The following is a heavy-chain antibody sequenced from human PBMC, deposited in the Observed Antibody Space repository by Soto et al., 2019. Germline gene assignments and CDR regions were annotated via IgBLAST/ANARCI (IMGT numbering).Heavy chain of an antibody. V-gene: IGHV4-28*05. CDR1: GSSISSWNW. CDR3: ATKVEIGGPIDY. Sequence: QVQLQESGPGLLKPSDTLSLTCAVSGSSISSWNWWGWIRQPPAKGLEWIGHISYTGHISHNSSLQSRLSLEVDASKNQFSLRLSSVTAEDTAVYYCATKVEIGGPIDYWGQGILVTVSS. D-gene: IGHD5-12*01. J-gene: IGHJ4*02. CDR2: ISYTGHI.